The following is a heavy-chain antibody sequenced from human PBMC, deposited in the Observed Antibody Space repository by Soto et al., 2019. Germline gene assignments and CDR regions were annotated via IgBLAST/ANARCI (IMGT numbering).Heavy chain of an antibody. D-gene: IGHD3-22*01. J-gene: IGHJ4*02. Sequence: PGGSLRLSCAASGFTFSSYGMHWVRQAPGKGLEWVAVISYDGSNKYYADSVKGRFTISRDNSKNTLYLQMNSLRAEDTAVYYCAKDATYYYDSSGYYPPPSFDYWGQGT. CDR1: GFTFSSYG. CDR2: ISYDGSNK. V-gene: IGHV3-30*18. CDR3: AKDATYYYDSSGYYPPPSFDY.